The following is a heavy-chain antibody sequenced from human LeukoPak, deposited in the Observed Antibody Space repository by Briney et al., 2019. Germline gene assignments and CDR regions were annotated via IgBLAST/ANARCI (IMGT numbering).Heavy chain of an antibody. V-gene: IGHV4-30-2*01. CDR2: IYRSGSA. Sequence: PSQTLSLTCAVSGGSISSGGYSWSWIRQPPGKGLEWIGYIYRSGSAYYNPSLKIRVTISVDRSKNQFSLKLSSVTAADTAVYYCAREDGSGSYYTSGAFDIWGQGTIVTVSS. D-gene: IGHD3-10*01. J-gene: IGHJ3*02. CDR3: AREDGSGSYYTSGAFDI. CDR1: GGSISSGGYS.